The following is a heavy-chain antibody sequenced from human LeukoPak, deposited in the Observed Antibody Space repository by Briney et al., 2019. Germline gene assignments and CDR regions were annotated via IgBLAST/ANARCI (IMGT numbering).Heavy chain of an antibody. CDR2: IKEDGSEE. CDR3: ARDWLAGNPYHAFDL. Sequence: GGSLRLSCAASGFTFSSYWMSWVRQAPGEGLECVANIKEDGSEEYYVDSVKGRFSISRDNAKNSLYLQMNSLRAENTAVYYCARDWLAGNPYHAFDLWGKGTKVTVSS. V-gene: IGHV3-7*01. J-gene: IGHJ3*01. CDR1: GFTFSSYW. D-gene: IGHD3-22*01.